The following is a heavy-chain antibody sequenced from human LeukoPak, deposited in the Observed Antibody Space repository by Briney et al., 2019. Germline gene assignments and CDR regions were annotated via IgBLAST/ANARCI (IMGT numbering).Heavy chain of an antibody. CDR1: GYTFTDYY. CDR3: ARDRPGYSSNLDY. V-gene: IGHV1-2*02. CDR2: INPKSGGT. J-gene: IGHJ4*02. D-gene: IGHD5-18*01. Sequence: GASVKVSCKASGYTFTDYYMHWVRQAPGQGLEWMGWINPKSGGTNYAQKFQGRVTLTRDTSISTAYMELSGLRSDDTALYYCARDRPGYSSNLDYWGQGTLVTVSS.